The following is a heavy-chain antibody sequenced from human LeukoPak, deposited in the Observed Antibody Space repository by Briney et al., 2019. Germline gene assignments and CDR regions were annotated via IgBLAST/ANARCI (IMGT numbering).Heavy chain of an antibody. V-gene: IGHV4-31*03. D-gene: IGHD5-18*01. CDR3: ASSGYSYADPGYYYYGMDV. J-gene: IGHJ6*02. CDR1: GGSISSGGYY. CDR2: IYYSGST. Sequence: SETLSLTCTVSGGSISSGGYYWSWIRQHPGKGLEWIGYIYYSGSTYYNPSLKSRVTISVDTSKNQFSLKLSSVTAAGTAVYYCASSGYSYADPGYYYYGMDVWGQGTTVTVSS.